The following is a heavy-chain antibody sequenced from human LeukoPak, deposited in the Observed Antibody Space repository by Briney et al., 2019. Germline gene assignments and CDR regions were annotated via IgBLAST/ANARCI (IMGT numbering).Heavy chain of an antibody. CDR1: GASINGYF. D-gene: IGHD1-26*01. CDR3: ARDRRGSYYTFDL. V-gene: IGHV4-59*01. Sequence: SETLSLTCSVSGASINGYFWNWVRQTPEEGLEWIGYVSHTGATTKNPSLKSRVSITIDTSKSQISLSMTSVTAADTALYYCARDRRGSYYTFDLWGPGTIVSVS. CDR2: VSHTGAT. J-gene: IGHJ3*01.